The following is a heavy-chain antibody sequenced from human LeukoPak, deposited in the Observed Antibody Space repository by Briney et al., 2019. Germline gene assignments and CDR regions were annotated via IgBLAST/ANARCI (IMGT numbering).Heavy chain of an antibody. V-gene: IGHV4-4*02. CDR1: GGSISSSNW. CDR3: AKGIVGAFHGMDV. J-gene: IGHJ6*02. CDR2: IYHSGST. D-gene: IGHD1-26*01. Sequence: TSETLSLTCAVSGGSISSSNWWSWARQPPGKGLEWIGEIYHSGSTNYNPSLKSRVTISVDKSKNQFSLKLSSVTAADTAVYYCAKGIVGAFHGMDVWGQGTTVTVSS.